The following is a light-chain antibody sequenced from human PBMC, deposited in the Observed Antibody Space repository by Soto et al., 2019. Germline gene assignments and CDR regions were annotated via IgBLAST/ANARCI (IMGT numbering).Light chain of an antibody. J-gene: IGLJ2*01. Sequence: QSALTQPRSVSGSPGESVTISCTGTSSDVGGYNYVSWYLHHPGKAPKVMIYDVNKRPSGVPDRFSGSKSDNTASLTISGLQAEDEADYYCCSYAGSFVVFGGGTQLTVL. V-gene: IGLV2-11*01. CDR1: SSDVGGYNY. CDR2: DVN. CDR3: CSYAGSFVV.